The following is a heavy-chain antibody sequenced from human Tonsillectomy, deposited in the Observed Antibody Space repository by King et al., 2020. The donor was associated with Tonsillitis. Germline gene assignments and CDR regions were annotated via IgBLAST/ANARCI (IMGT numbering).Heavy chain of an antibody. CDR1: GFTFSSYG. D-gene: IGHD6-19*01. Sequence: VQLVESGGGVVQPGRSLRLSCAASGFTFSSYGMHWVRQAPGKGLEWVAVISYDGSNKYYADSVKGRFTISRDNSKNTLYLQMNSLRAEDTAVYYCAKATIAVAGRKEFDYWGQGTLVTDSS. V-gene: IGHV3-30*18. CDR2: ISYDGSNK. J-gene: IGHJ4*02. CDR3: AKATIAVAGRKEFDY.